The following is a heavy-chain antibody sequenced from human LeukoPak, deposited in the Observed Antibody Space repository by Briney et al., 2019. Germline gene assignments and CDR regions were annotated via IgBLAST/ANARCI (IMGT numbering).Heavy chain of an antibody. D-gene: IGHD6-19*01. CDR1: GFTFSSKG. V-gene: IGHV3-23*01. Sequence: GGSLRLSCAASGFTFSSKGMSWVRQAPGKGLEWVSAISGGGGATYYADSVKGRFTISRDNSKNTLHLQMNSLRAEDTAVYYCAKVRWDNSGWYYLDYWGQGTLVTVSS. CDR2: ISGGGGAT. J-gene: IGHJ4*02. CDR3: AKVRWDNSGWYYLDY.